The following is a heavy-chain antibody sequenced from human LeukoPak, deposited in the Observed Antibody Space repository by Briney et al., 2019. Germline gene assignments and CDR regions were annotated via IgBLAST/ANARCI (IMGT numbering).Heavy chain of an antibody. V-gene: IGHV3-7*01. Sequence: GGSLRLSCAASGFTFSSYAMTWVRQAPGKGLEWVANIKQDGSEKYYVDSVKGRFTISRDNAKNSLYLQMNSLRAEDTAVYYCAREYYDSSGYPFFDYWGQGTLVTVSS. CDR1: GFTFSSYA. D-gene: IGHD3-22*01. CDR2: IKQDGSEK. J-gene: IGHJ4*02. CDR3: AREYYDSSGYPFFDY.